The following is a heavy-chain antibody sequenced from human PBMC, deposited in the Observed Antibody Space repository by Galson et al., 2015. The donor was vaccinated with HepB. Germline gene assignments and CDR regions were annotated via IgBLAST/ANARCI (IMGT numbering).Heavy chain of an antibody. D-gene: IGHD4-17*01. CDR2: INPNSGGT. CDR3: AREDDYGDYVLWFDP. V-gene: IGHV1-2*02. CDR1: GYTFTGYY. J-gene: IGHJ5*02. Sequence: SVKVSCKASGYTFTGYYMHWVRQAPGQGLEWMGWINPNSGGTNYAQKFQGRVTMTGDTSISTAYMELSRLRSDDTAVYYCAREDDYGDYVLWFDPWGQGTLVTVSS.